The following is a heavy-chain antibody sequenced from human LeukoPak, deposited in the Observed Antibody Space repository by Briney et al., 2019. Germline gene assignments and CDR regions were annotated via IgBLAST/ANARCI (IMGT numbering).Heavy chain of an antibody. CDR1: GFTFSRYA. CDR3: ARGGDYGVKIDY. V-gene: IGHV3-23*01. CDR2: ISSSGGNT. J-gene: IGHJ4*02. D-gene: IGHD3-16*01. Sequence: GGSLRLSCAASGFTFSRYAVSWVRQAPGKGLEWVSGISSSGGNTYYADSVKGRFTFSRDNSKNTIYLQMNSLRADATAVYYCARGGDYGVKIDYWGQGTLVTVSS.